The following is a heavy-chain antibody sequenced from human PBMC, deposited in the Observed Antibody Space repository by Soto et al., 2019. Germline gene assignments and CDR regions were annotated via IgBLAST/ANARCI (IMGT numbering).Heavy chain of an antibody. CDR2: INPSNGST. CDR3: ARSCSSTSCYAGRFDY. V-gene: IGHV1-46*01. CDR1: GYTFTSYY. D-gene: IGHD2-2*01. Sequence: ASVKVSCKASGYTFTSYYMHWVRQAPGQGLEWMGIINPSNGSTSYAQKFQGRVTITRDTSASTAYMELSSLRSEDTAVYYCARSCSSTSCYAGRFDYWGQGTLVTVSS. J-gene: IGHJ4*02.